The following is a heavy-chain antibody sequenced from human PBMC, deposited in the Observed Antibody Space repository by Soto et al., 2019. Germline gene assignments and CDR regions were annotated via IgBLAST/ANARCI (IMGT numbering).Heavy chain of an antibody. V-gene: IGHV2-70*13. J-gene: IGHJ6*04. CDR2: IERDDDDK. CDR1: GFAVTINGKC. D-gene: IGHD2-21*01. Sequence: SGFAVTINGKCVSLIRQSPGKALEWLALIERDDDDKYYSTSLKTRLTISKDTRKNQVVLTMANMEPADTATYYCARYIRRPRSINGTAVWGKGTTVTVSS. CDR3: ARYIRRPRSINGTAV.